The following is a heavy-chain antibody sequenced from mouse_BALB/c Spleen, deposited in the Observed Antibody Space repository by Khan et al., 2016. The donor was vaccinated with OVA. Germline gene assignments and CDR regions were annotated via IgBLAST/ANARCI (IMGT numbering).Heavy chain of an antibody. CDR1: GYTFTTYW. Sequence: QVQLQESGAELAKPGASVKMSCKASGYTFTTYWMHWVKQRPGQGLEWIGYINPTSGYTDYNAKFKDKATLSADKSSSTAYMQLSSLTSEDSAVYYCERDRIDYWGQGTTLTVSS. CDR3: ERDRIDY. V-gene: IGHV1-7*01. CDR2: INPTSGYT. J-gene: IGHJ2*01.